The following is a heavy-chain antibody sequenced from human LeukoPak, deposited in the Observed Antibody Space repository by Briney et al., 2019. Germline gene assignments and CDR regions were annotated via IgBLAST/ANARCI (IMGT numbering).Heavy chain of an antibody. Sequence: SSETLSLTCSVSGGSISSGTYYWGWIRQSPEKGLEWIGSIFSSGSTFYNPSLNGRVTIFLDTSKYHFSLHLISVTAADAAMYYCARHLEFLGIDPWGPGTLVTVSS. D-gene: IGHD1-26*01. V-gene: IGHV4-39*01. CDR2: IFSSGST. J-gene: IGHJ5*02. CDR1: GGSISSGTYY. CDR3: ARHLEFLGIDP.